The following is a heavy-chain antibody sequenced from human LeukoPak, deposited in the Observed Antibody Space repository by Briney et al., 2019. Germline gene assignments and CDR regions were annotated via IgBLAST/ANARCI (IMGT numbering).Heavy chain of an antibody. D-gene: IGHD3-16*01. CDR1: GYTFTSYY. CDR2: INPSGGST. J-gene: IGHJ6*03. Sequence: SSVKVSCKASGYTFTSYYMHWVRQAPGQGLEWMGIINPSGGSTSYAQKFQGRVTMTRDMSTSTVYMELSSLRSEDTAVYYCARDRGEITSDYYYYMDVWGKGTTVTASS. CDR3: ARDRGEITSDYYYYMDV. V-gene: IGHV1-46*01.